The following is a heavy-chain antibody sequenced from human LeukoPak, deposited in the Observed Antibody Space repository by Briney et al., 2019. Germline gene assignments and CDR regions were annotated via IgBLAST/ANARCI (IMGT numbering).Heavy chain of an antibody. V-gene: IGHV1-2*02. D-gene: IGHD6-13*01. CDR1: GYTFIGYY. J-gene: IGHJ4*02. CDR3: ARVRPGIPCFDY. Sequence: ASVKVSCKASGYTFIGYYMHWVRQAPGQGLEWMGWINPNSGGTNYAQKFQGRVTMTRDTSISTAYMELSRLRSDDTAVYYCARVRPGIPCFDYWGQGTLVTVSS. CDR2: INPNSGGT.